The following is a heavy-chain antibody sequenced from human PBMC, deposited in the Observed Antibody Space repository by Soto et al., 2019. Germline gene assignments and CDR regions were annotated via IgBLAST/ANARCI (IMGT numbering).Heavy chain of an antibody. CDR1: AYTFTRYY. Sequence: ASVKVSCKAPAYTFTRYYTHWVRQAPGQALEWIGISNHNGGSKYYAKSVQGRITTTTDTTTSTDFMQLRRMRSDATAVYYCAGITGAVGTNNNDGSNGMALWGQGTTVTVSS. CDR2: SNHNGGSK. D-gene: IGHD1-20*01. CDR3: AGITGAVGTNNNDGSNGMAL. V-gene: IGHV1-46*04. J-gene: IGHJ6*02.